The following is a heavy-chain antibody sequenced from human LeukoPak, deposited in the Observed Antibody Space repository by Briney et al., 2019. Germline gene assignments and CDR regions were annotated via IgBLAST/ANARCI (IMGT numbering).Heavy chain of an antibody. CDR2: IYSGGST. D-gene: IGHD1-14*01. V-gene: IGHV3-53*01. J-gene: IGHJ4*02. CDR1: GFTVSSNY. Sequence: GGSLRLSCAASGFTVSSNYMSWVRQAPGKGLEWVSVIYSGGSTYYADSVKGRFTISRDNSRNTLYLEMNSLSPDDTAVYYCARGVEPLAANTLAYWGQGTLVTVSS. CDR3: ARGVEPLAANTLAY.